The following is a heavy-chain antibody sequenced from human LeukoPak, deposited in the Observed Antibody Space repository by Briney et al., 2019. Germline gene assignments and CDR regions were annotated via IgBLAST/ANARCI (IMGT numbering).Heavy chain of an antibody. J-gene: IGHJ4*02. Sequence: PSETLSLTCTVSGGSISSYYWSWIRQPAGKGLEWIGRIYTSGSTNYNPSLKSRVTMSVDTSKNQFSLKLCSVTAADTAVYYCARVGGGAVAGRGDFDYWGQGTLVTVSS. CDR2: IYTSGST. D-gene: IGHD6-19*01. CDR1: GGSISSYY. V-gene: IGHV4-4*07. CDR3: ARVGGGAVAGRGDFDY.